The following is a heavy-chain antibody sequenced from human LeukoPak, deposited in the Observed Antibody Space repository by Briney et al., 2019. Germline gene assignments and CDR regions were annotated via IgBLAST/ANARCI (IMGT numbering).Heavy chain of an antibody. D-gene: IGHD5/OR15-5a*01. CDR3: ARHTGVYGSSSGAFDF. CDR1: GDSLSNYY. Sequence: SETLSLTCTVSGDSLSNYYWSWIRQPAGKGLEWIGRVYSIAGTDFNPSLKSRVAMSQDTSRNQFSLKLTSVTAADTAIYYCARHTGVYGSSSGAFDFWGRGTLVAVSS. V-gene: IGHV4-4*07. CDR2: VYSIAGT. J-gene: IGHJ2*01.